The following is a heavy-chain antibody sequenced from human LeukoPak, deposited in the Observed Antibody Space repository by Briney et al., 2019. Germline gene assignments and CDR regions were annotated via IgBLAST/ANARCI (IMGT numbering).Heavy chain of an antibody. Sequence: SETLSLTCTVSGDSISGGGYYWSWIRQHPGKGLEWIGYIYYSGSTYYNPSLKSRVTISVDTSKNQLSLKLSSVTAADTAVYYCARGAVLFDYWGQGTLVTVSS. D-gene: IGHD6-19*01. CDR1: GDSISGGGYY. CDR3: ARGAVLFDY. CDR2: IYYSGST. V-gene: IGHV4-31*03. J-gene: IGHJ4*02.